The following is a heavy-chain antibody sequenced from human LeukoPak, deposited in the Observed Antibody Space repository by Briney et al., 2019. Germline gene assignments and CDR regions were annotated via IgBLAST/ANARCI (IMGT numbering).Heavy chain of an antibody. CDR2: IYYSGST. J-gene: IGHJ4*02. CDR3: ARCELTGDGWVAPTRTPNARFDY. CDR1: GGSISSSSYY. D-gene: IGHD1-20*01. Sequence: SETLSLTCTVSGGSISSSSYYWGWIRQPPGKGLEWIGSIYYSGSTYYNPSLKSRVTISVDTSKNQFSLKLSSVTAADTAVYYCARCELTGDGWVAPTRTPNARFDYWGQGTLVTVSS. V-gene: IGHV4-39*07.